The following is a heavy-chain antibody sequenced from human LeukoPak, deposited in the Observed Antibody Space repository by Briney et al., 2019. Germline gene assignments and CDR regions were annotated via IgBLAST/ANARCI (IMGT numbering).Heavy chain of an antibody. Sequence: PSETLSLTCTVSGGSISSSSYYWGWIRQPPGKGLEWIGSIYYSGSTYYNPSLKSRVTISVDSSKNQFSLRLSSVTAADTAVYYCARESLTWLQSRTSWFDPWGQGTLVTVSS. CDR3: ARESLTWLQSRTSWFDP. V-gene: IGHV4-39*07. D-gene: IGHD5-24*01. J-gene: IGHJ5*02. CDR1: GGSISSSSYY. CDR2: IYYSGST.